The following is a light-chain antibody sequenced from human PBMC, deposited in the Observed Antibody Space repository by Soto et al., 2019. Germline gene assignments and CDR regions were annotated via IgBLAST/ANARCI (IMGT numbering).Light chain of an antibody. CDR1: QTVSNNY. CDR3: QQYGTSSLFT. CDR2: GAS. J-gene: IGKJ3*01. V-gene: IGKV3-20*01. Sequence: EIVLTQSPGTLSLSPGERATLSCRASQTVSNNYLAWYQQKSGQAPRLLIYGASSRATGIPDRFSGSGSGTDFTLTIRTLEPEDFAVYYCQQYGTSSLFTFGPGTRVDI.